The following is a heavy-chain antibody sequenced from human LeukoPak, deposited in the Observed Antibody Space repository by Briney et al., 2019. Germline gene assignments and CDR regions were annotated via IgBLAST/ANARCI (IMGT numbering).Heavy chain of an antibody. J-gene: IGHJ4*02. Sequence: GGSLRLSCAASGLTFRTTWMHWVRQAPGKGLMWVSRMNGEGTTIDYADSVKGRFTVSRDYAKNTLFLQMNNLRTEDTALYFCATARNFRFEYWGQGSLVIVSA. D-gene: IGHD1-7*01. CDR3: ATARNFRFEY. CDR1: GLTFRTTW. CDR2: MNGEGTTI. V-gene: IGHV3-74*01.